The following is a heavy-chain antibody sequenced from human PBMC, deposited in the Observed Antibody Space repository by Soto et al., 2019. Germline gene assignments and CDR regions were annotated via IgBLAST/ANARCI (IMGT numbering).Heavy chain of an antibody. J-gene: IGHJ3*02. Sequence: EVQLLESGGGMVEPRGSLKLSCAASGFSFGTYVMNWVRQAPGKGLEWVSGISGSGGRVYSADSVKGRFTISRDNSRNTLYLQMNSLRAEDTAIYYCAMTRLYDTGTNDYHRDALDIWGQGTQVTVSS. CDR2: ISGSGGRV. D-gene: IGHD3-22*01. CDR3: AMTRLYDTGTNDYHRDALDI. V-gene: IGHV3-23*01. CDR1: GFSFGTYV.